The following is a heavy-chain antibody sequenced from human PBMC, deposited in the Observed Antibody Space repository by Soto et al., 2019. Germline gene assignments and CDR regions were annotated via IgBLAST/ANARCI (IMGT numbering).Heavy chain of an antibody. V-gene: IGHV3-72*01. J-gene: IGHJ5*02. CDR1: GFIFSDHY. Sequence: EVQLVESGGGLVQPGGSLRLSCAASGFIFSDHYMGWVRQAPGKGLEWVGQTKNQANGYTTEYAASVTGRFTISRDASKNSLDLQMNSLKTENKVVYYGICWISGRCSWCQGTLVIVSS. CDR3: ICWISGRCS. D-gene: IGHD1-20*01. CDR2: TKNQANGYTT.